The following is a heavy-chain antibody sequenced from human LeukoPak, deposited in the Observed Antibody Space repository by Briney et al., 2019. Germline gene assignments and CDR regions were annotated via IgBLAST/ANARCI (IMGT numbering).Heavy chain of an antibody. D-gene: IGHD2-15*01. CDR3: ARGYCSGGSCYPHYYYYYMDV. V-gene: IGHV4-34*01. J-gene: IGHJ6*03. CDR2: INHSGST. Sequence: SETPSLTCAVYGGSFSGYYWSWIRQPPGKGLEWIGEINHSGSTNYNPSLKSRATISVDTSKNQFSLKLSSVTAADTAVYYCARGYCSGGSCYPHYYYYYMDVWGKGTTVTVSS. CDR1: GGSFSGYY.